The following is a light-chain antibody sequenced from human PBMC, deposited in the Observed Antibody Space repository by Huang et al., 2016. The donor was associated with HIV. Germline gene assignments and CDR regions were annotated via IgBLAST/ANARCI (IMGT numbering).Light chain of an antibody. V-gene: IGKV4-1*01. CDR2: WAS. Sequence: DIVLTQSPDSLAVSLGERATINCSSSRSILYNSNNKNYLAWHQQKPGQSPKLIIYWASTRESGVTDRVSGSGSETDFTLTISSLQAEDVAVYFCQQYYTTPGTCGPGTTVHIK. CDR1: RSILYNSNNKNY. CDR3: QQYYTTPGT. J-gene: IGKJ3*01.